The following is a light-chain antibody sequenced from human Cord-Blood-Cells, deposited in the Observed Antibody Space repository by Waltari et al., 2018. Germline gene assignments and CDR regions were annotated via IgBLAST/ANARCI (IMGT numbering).Light chain of an antibody. V-gene: IGLV2-14*03. CDR2: DVS. J-gene: IGLJ1*01. CDR1: SSDVGGYTY. CDR3: SSYTSSSTLV. Sequence: QSALTQPASVSGSPGQSITISCTGTSSDVGGYTYVSWYQQHPGKAPKLMIYDVSNRPSGVSNRFSGSKSGNMASLTISGLQAEDEADYYCSSYTSSSTLVFGTGTKVTVL.